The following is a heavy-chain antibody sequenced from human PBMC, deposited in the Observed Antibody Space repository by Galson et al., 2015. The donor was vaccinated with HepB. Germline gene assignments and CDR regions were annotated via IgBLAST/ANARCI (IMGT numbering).Heavy chain of an antibody. V-gene: IGHV2-5*02. J-gene: IGHJ5*02. D-gene: IGHD6-19*01. CDR3: AQFNVTSGWRP. CDR1: GFSVTTSGVG. CDR2: IYWDDDK. Sequence: PALVQPTQTRTLTCTFSGFSVTTSGVGVGWIRQSPVKALERVALIYWDDDKRYSPSLKSSVNNTKDTSKNQVVLTMTNMDPVNTATYYCAQFNVTSGWRPWGQGTLFTASS.